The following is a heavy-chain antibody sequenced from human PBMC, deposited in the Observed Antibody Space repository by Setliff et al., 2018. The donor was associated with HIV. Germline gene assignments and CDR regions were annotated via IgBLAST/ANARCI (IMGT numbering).Heavy chain of an antibody. CDR3: AKTIAALDY. J-gene: IGHJ4*02. CDR2: ISDSGDNT. Sequence: GGSLRLSCAASGFTFSSYAITWVRQAPGKGLEWVSAISDSGDNTYYADSVKGRFTISRDNSRDTLYLQMNSLRVEDTAVYFCAKTIAALDYWGQGTLVTVSS. CDR1: GFTFSSYA. D-gene: IGHD6-13*01. V-gene: IGHV3-23*01.